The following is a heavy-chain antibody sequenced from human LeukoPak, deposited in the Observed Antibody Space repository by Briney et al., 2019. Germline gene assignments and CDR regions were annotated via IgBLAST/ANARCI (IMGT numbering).Heavy chain of an antibody. Sequence: XXQPPGXXXXXXXSMYYSGSSYYNPSLKSRVTISGDTSKNQFSLKLSSVTAADTAVYYCARHSPILTGYYVGYWGQGTLVTVSS. J-gene: IGHJ4*02. V-gene: IGHV4-39*01. D-gene: IGHD3-9*01. CDR3: ARHSPILTGYYVGY. CDR2: MYYSGSS.